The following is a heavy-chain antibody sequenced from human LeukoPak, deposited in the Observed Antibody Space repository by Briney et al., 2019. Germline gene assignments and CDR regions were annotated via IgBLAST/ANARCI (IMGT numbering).Heavy chain of an antibody. CDR2: TYYRSEWYN. V-gene: IGHV6-1*01. Sequence: SQTRSLTCAISGDGVSSNSAAWNWIRQSPSRGLEWLGRTYYRSEWYNEYAVSVKSRITINPDTSKNQFSLQLNSVTPEDTAVYFCARGPGPRMAGFDIWGQGTMVTVSS. CDR1: GDGVSSNSAA. J-gene: IGHJ3*02. CDR3: ARGPGPRMAGFDI. D-gene: IGHD6-19*01.